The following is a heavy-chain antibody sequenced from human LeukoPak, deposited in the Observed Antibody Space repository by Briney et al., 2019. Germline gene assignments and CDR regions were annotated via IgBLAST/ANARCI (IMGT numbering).Heavy chain of an antibody. J-gene: IGHJ5*02. V-gene: IGHV4-61*02. Sequence: SETLSLTCTVSGASISSGSYYWSWIRQPAGKGLEWIGRIYTSGSTNYNPSLKSRVTISVDTSKNQFSLKLSSVTAADTAVYYCARGALGPFEDMGYNWFDPWGQGTLVTVSS. CDR1: GASISSGSYY. CDR3: ARGALGPFEDMGYNWFDP. CDR2: IYTSGST. D-gene: IGHD2-15*01.